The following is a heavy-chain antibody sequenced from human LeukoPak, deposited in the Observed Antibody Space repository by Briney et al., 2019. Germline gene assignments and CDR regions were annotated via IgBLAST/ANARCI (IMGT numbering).Heavy chain of an antibody. CDR3: ARLPHSSSPFDY. V-gene: IGHV4-4*07. CDR1: GGSISSYY. J-gene: IGHJ4*02. Sequence: PSETLSLTCTVSGGSISSYYWIWIRQPAGKGLEWIGRIYSTGSTNYNPSLKSRDTMSVDTSKSQFSLKLSSVTAADTAVYYCARLPHSSSPFDYWGQGTLVTVSS. CDR2: IYSTGST. D-gene: IGHD6-6*01.